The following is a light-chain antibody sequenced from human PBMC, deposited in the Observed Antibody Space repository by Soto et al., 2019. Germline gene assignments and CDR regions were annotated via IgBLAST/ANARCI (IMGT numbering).Light chain of an antibody. Sequence: QSVLTQPRSLSGSPGQSVTISCTGTSSDVGGYNYVSWYQQHPGKAPKLMIYDVSKRPSGVPDRFSGSKSGNTASLTISGLQAEDEADYSCCSYAGSYTVYVFGTGTKLTVL. CDR3: CSYAGSYTVYV. J-gene: IGLJ1*01. CDR2: DVS. CDR1: SSDVGGYNY. V-gene: IGLV2-11*01.